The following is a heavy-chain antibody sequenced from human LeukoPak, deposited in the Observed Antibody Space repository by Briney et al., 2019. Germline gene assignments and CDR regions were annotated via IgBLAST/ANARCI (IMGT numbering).Heavy chain of an antibody. CDR2: VYYSGST. D-gene: IGHD4-17*01. V-gene: IGHV4-59*12. J-gene: IGHJ5*02. Sequence: SETLSLTCAVYGGSFSSYYWSWIRQPPGRGLEWIGYVYYSGSTNYSPSLKSRVTISVDTSKNQFSLRLSSVTTADTAVYYCARAPTVTDWFDPWGQGTLVTVSS. CDR3: ARAPTVTDWFDP. CDR1: GGSFSSYY.